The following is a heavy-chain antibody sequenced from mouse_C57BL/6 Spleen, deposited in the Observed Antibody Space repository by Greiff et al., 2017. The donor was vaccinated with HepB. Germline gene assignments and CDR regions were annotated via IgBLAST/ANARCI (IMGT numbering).Heavy chain of an antibody. Sequence: VKLQESGPELVKPGASVKISCKASGYAFSSSWMNWVKQRPGKGLEWIGRIYPGDGDTNYNGKFKGKATLTADKSSSTAYMQLSSLTSEDSAVYFCARLGSNYGWYFDVWGTGTTVTVSS. V-gene: IGHV1-82*01. CDR3: ARLGSNYGWYFDV. D-gene: IGHD2-5*01. CDR2: IYPGDGDT. J-gene: IGHJ1*03. CDR1: GYAFSSSW.